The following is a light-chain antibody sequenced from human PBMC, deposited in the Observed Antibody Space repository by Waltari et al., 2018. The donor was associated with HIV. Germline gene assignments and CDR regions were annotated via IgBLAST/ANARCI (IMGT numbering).Light chain of an antibody. CDR2: EVT. CDR1: NSDVGGYNF. V-gene: IGLV2-14*01. Sequence: CTGTNSDVGGYNFVSWYQQHPGKAPKLMIYEVTNRPSGLSNRFSGSKSGNTASLTISGLQAEDEADYYCTSYTSNNTLMFGGGTKVTVL. CDR3: TSYTSNNTLM. J-gene: IGLJ3*02.